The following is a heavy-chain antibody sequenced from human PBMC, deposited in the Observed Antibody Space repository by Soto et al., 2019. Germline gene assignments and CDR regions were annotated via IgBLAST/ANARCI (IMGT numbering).Heavy chain of an antibody. CDR2: IYYSGST. J-gene: IGHJ4*02. D-gene: IGHD6-19*01. Sequence: SETLSLTCAVSGGSINNYYWSWIRQPPGKGLEWIGYIYYSGSTNYNPSLKSRVTISVDTSKNQFSLKLSSVTAADTAVYYCARRYGSVFDYWGQGTLVTVSS. V-gene: IGHV4-59*01. CDR3: ARRYGSVFDY. CDR1: GGSINNYY.